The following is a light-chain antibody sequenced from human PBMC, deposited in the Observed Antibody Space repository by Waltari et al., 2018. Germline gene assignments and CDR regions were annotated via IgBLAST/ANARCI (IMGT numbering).Light chain of an antibody. J-gene: IGLJ3*02. CDR1: SGHSNNI. CDR2: VNSDGSQ. Sequence: QLVLTQSPSASASLGASVKLTCTLDSGHSNNIVAWLQRRPEKGPRYLMKVNSDGSQTKGDDIPDRFSGSSSGPERYLTISSLQSEDEADYYCQTGGHGTWVFGGGTKLTVV. V-gene: IGLV4-69*01. CDR3: QTGGHGTWV.